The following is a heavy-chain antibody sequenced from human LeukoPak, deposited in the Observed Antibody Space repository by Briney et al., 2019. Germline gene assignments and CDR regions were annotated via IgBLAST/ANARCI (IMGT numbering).Heavy chain of an antibody. J-gene: IGHJ3*02. Sequence: SESLSLTCAVYGGSFSGYYWSWIRQLPGKGLEWVGEINHSGSTNYNPSLKGRVTISVDTSKNQFSLKLSSVTAADTAVYYCARHERDASLDHAFDIWGQGTMVTVSS. CDR3: ARHERDASLDHAFDI. V-gene: IGHV4-34*01. CDR2: INHSGST. CDR1: GGSFSGYY. D-gene: IGHD5-24*01.